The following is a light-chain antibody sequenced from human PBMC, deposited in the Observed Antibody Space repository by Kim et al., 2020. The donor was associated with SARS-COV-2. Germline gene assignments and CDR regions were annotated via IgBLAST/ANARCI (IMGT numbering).Light chain of an antibody. V-gene: IGKV1D-16*01. CDR2: AAS. Sequence: DIQMTQSPSSLSASVGDTVTITCRASEGVCSLLAWYRLRPGKAPQSLIFAASSLQTGVPSKFSGCGSGTEFTLTITGLQPDDSATYYCQQYNTYLYAFGQGTKLEI. CDR1: EGVCSL. J-gene: IGKJ2*01. CDR3: QQYNTYLYA.